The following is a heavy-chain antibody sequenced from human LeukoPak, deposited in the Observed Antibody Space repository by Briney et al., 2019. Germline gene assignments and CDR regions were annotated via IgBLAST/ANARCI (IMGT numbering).Heavy chain of an antibody. V-gene: IGHV3-11*01. Sequence: PGGSLRLSCAASGFTFSDYYMSWIRQAPGKGLEWVSYISSSGSTIYYADSVKGRFTISRDNAKNSLYLQMNSLRAEDTAVYYCASGHCSGGSCYNIDYWGQGTLVTVSS. D-gene: IGHD2-15*01. CDR1: GFTFSDYY. J-gene: IGHJ4*02. CDR3: ASGHCSGGSCYNIDY. CDR2: ISSSGSTI.